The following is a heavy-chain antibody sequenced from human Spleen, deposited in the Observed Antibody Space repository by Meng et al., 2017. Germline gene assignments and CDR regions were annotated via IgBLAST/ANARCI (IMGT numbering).Heavy chain of an antibody. J-gene: IGHJ4*02. CDR3: ARRYGGSPTDY. CDR1: GGSISSYY. D-gene: IGHD4-23*01. CDR2: IYHSGST. Sequence: SETLSLTCTVSGGSISSYYWSWIRQPPGKGLEWIGSIYHSGSTYYNPSLKSRVTISVDTSKNQFSLKLSSVTAADTAVYYCARRYGGSPTDYWGQGTLVTVSS. V-gene: IGHV4-59*08.